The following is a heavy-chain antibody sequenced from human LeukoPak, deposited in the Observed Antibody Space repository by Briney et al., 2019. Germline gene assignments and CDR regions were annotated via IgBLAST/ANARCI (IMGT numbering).Heavy chain of an antibody. CDR2: INHSGST. J-gene: IGHJ5*02. CDR1: GGSITAYY. CDR3: ARWIPPQFRYNWFDP. D-gene: IGHD5-18*01. Sequence: PSETLSLTCTVSGGSITAYYWTWTRQPPGKGLEWIGEINHSGSTNYNPSLKSRVTISVDTSKNQFSLKLSSVTAADTAVYYCARWIPPQFRYNWFDPWGQGTLVTVSS. V-gene: IGHV4-34*01.